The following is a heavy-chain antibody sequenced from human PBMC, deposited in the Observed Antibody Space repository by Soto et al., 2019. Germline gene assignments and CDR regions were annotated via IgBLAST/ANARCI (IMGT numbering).Heavy chain of an antibody. CDR1: GVSLSTSGLG. D-gene: IGHD2-21*01. CDR2: VYWDDDK. J-gene: IGHJ5*02. CDR3: AHMIEGAFFDP. V-gene: IGHV2-5*02. Sequence: QVTLKESGPTLVKPTKTITLTCTFSGVSLSTSGLGVGWLRQPPGKALEWLALVYWDDDKRYSPSLKSRLTITKDTSKNQVVLTMTYMDTVDTATYYCAHMIEGAFFDPVGQGTLVTVSS.